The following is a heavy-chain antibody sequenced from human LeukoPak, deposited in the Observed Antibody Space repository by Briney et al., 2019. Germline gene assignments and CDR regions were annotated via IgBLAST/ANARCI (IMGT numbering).Heavy chain of an antibody. D-gene: IGHD4-17*01. CDR1: GFTFSSYA. CDR2: ISGSGGST. V-gene: IGHV3-23*01. CDR3: AKDSSDYGDYELDY. Sequence: GGSLRLSCAASGFTFSSYAMSWVRQAPGKGLEWVSAISGSGGSTYYADSVKGRFTISRDNSKNTLYLQMNSLRAEDTAVYYCAKDSSDYGDYELDYWGQGTLVTVSS. J-gene: IGHJ4*02.